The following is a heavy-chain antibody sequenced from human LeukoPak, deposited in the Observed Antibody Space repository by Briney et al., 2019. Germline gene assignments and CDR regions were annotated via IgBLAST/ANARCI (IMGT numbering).Heavy chain of an antibody. CDR3: ARHGYTASHYFLDY. Sequence: SETLSLTCTVSSGSINSYYWGWVRQPAGRGLEWIGRIYTTGTTHYNPSLKSRFTMSIDTSKRQFSLNLRSVTAADTAIYYCARHGYTASHYFLDYWGQGTLVTVSS. CDR1: SGSINSYY. V-gene: IGHV4-4*07. CDR2: IYTTGTT. J-gene: IGHJ4*02. D-gene: IGHD3-16*01.